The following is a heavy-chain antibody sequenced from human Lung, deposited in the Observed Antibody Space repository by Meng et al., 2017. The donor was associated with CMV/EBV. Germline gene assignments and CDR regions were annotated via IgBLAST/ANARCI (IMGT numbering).Heavy chain of an antibody. D-gene: IGHD2-15*01. J-gene: IGHJ4*02. CDR2: IIPILAVT. CDR3: ARAPPYCSGGPCYSFDH. CDR1: ATFGSYT. Sequence: ATFGSYTLSWVRQAPGQGLEWMGRIIPILAVTNYAQNFQGRVKITADKSTFTAYMELSSLESEDTAVYYCARAPPYCSGGPCYSFDHWGQGTLVTVSS. V-gene: IGHV1-69*02.